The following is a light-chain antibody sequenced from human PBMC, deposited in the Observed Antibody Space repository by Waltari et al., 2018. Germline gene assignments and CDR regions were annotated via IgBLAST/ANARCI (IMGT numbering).Light chain of an antibody. Sequence: EIVLTQSPGTLSLSPGERATLSCRASQSVNRYLAWYQQKPGQAPRLLIYYASTRATGIPDRFSGSGSGTDFSLNISRLEPEDYAVYHCQHYLRLPATFGQGTKVEIK. J-gene: IGKJ1*01. CDR1: QSVNRY. V-gene: IGKV3-20*01. CDR3: QHYLRLPAT. CDR2: YAS.